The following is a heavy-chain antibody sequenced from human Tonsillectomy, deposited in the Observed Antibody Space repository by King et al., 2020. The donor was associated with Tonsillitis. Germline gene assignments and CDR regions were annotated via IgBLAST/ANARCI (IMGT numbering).Heavy chain of an antibody. J-gene: IGHJ6*02. CDR2: IKQDGSEK. D-gene: IGHD3-9*01. CDR3: ATWTRYFDWVVGLNWGMDV. CDR1: GFTFSTYW. V-gene: IGHV3-7*01. Sequence: VQLVESGGGLVQPGGSLRLSCAASGFTFSTYWMSWVRQAPGKGLEWVANIKQDGSEKYYVDSVKGRFTISRDNDKNSLYLQMNSLRAEDTAVYYCATWTRYFDWVVGLNWGMDVWGQGTTVTVSS.